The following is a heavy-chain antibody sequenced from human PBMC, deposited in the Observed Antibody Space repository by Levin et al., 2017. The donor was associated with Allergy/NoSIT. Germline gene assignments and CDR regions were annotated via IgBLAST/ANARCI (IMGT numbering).Heavy chain of an antibody. D-gene: IGHD4-23*01. J-gene: IGHJ1*01. CDR3: ARGPRYGGKPDDAFQH. V-gene: IGHV4-34*01. CDR1: GGSFSGYY. Sequence: SETLSLTCAVYGGSFSGYYWSWIRQPPGKGLEWIGEINHSGSTNYNPSLKSRVTISVDTSKNQFSLKLSSVTAADTAVYYCARGPRYGGKPDDAFQHWGQGTLVTVSS. CDR2: INHSGST.